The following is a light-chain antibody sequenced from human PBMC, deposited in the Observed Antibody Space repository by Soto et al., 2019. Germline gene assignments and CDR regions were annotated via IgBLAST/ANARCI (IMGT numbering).Light chain of an antibody. Sequence: QSALTQPASVSGSPGQSIAISCTGTSSDVGGYNYVSWYQQHPGKAPKLMIYDVSNRPSGVSNRFSGSKSGNTASLTISGLQAEDEGDYYCSSYTSSRTYVFGTGTKVTVL. V-gene: IGLV2-14*01. CDR2: DVS. CDR3: SSYTSSRTYV. CDR1: SSDVGGYNY. J-gene: IGLJ1*01.